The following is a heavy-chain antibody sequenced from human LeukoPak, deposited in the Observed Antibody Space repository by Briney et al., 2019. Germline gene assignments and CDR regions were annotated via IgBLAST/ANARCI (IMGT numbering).Heavy chain of an antibody. Sequence: GGSLRLSCAASGFTFSSYSMNWVRQAPGKGLEWVSYISSSSSTIYYADSVKGRFTISRDNAKNSLYLQMNSLRAEATAVYYCARGHLSYDILTGYYTKQLIDYGGQGTLVTVSS. V-gene: IGHV3-48*01. CDR3: ARGHLSYDILTGYYTKQLIDY. J-gene: IGHJ4*02. CDR1: GFTFSSYS. CDR2: ISSSSSTI. D-gene: IGHD3-9*01.